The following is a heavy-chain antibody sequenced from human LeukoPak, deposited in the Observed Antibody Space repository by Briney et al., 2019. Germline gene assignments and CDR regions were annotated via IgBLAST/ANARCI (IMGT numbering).Heavy chain of an antibody. Sequence: SQTLSLTCAISGDSVSSNSAAWNWIRQSPSRGLEWLGRTYYRSKWYNDYAVSVKSRITINPDTSKNQFSLQLNSVTPEDTAVYYCARVASSIVVVPAAPGYAFDIWGQGTMVTVSS. CDR3: ARVASSIVVVPAAPGYAFDI. CDR2: TYYRSKWYN. J-gene: IGHJ3*02. V-gene: IGHV6-1*01. CDR1: GDSVSSNSAA. D-gene: IGHD2-2*01.